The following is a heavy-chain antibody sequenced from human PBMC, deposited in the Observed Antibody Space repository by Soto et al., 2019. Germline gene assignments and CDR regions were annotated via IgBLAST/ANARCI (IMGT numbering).Heavy chain of an antibody. Sequence: ASVKVSCKASGCTFTSYGISWVRQAPGQGLEWMGWISAYNGNTNYAQKLQGRVTMTTDTSTSTAYMELRSLRSDDTAVYYCARGGGVYCSGGSCLFDYWGQGTLVTVSS. CDR1: GCTFTSYG. D-gene: IGHD2-15*01. CDR3: ARGGGVYCSGGSCLFDY. CDR2: ISAYNGNT. J-gene: IGHJ4*02. V-gene: IGHV1-18*01.